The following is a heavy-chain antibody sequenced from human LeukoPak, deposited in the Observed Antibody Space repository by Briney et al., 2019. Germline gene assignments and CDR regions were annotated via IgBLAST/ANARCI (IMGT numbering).Heavy chain of an antibody. D-gene: IGHD2/OR15-2a*01. CDR1: GYSISSAFY. CDR3: ARHLRILWTSMAWFDP. V-gene: IGHV4-38-2*02. J-gene: IGHJ5*02. CDR2: IYHGGST. Sequence: SETLSLTCTVSGYSISSAFYWGWIRQPPGKGLEWIGSIYHGGSTYYNPSLKSRVTISVDTSKNHFSLKVNSVSAADTAVYYCARHLRILWTSMAWFDPWGQGTLVTVSS.